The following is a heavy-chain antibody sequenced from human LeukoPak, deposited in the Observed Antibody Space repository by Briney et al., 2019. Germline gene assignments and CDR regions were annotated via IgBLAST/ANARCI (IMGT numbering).Heavy chain of an antibody. CDR3: ATEGATRVVDAFDI. J-gene: IGHJ3*02. CDR2: INPNSGGT. Sequence: GASVKVSCKASGYTFTGYYMHWVRQAPGQGLEWMGWINPNSGGTNYAQKFQGRVTMTRDTSISTAYMELSRLRSDDTAAYYCATEGATRVVDAFDIWGQGTMVTVSS. V-gene: IGHV1-2*02. CDR1: GYTFTGYY. D-gene: IGHD1-26*01.